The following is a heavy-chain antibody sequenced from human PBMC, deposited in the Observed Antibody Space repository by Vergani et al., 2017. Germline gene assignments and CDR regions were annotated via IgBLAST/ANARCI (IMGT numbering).Heavy chain of an antibody. D-gene: IGHD6-19*01. CDR1: GFTFIMHA. V-gene: IGHV3-23*01. CDR3: AKVGRSEVAGTFGAFDI. J-gene: IGHJ3*02. Sequence: EVQLLESGGDLVQPGGSLRLSCAASGFTFIMHAMSWVRQAPGKGLEWVSTLSASDRRTHYADSVKGRFTISRDNSKNTLFLHMNSLRPEDTAVYYCAKVGRSEVAGTFGAFDIWGQGTMVTVS. CDR2: LSASDRRT.